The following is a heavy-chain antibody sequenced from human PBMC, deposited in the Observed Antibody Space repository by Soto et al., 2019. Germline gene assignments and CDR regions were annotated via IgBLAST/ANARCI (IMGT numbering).Heavy chain of an antibody. D-gene: IGHD3-3*01. CDR3: ARLTYRGYDFWSGYFRSWFDP. CDR2: IYYSGST. Sequence: SETLSLTCTVSGGSISSYYWSWIRQPPGKGLEWIGYIYYSGSTNYNPSLKSRVTISVDTSKNQLSLKLSSVTAADTAVYYCARLTYRGYDFWSGYFRSWFDPWGQGTLVTVSS. J-gene: IGHJ5*02. V-gene: IGHV4-59*08. CDR1: GGSISSYY.